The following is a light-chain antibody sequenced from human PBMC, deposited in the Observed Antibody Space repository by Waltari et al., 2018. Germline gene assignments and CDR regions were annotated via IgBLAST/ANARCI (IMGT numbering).Light chain of an antibody. Sequence: QSALTQPRSVSGSPGQSVTISCTGTSSDVGGYNYVSWYQQYPGKAPKLMIYDVSKRPSGVPDRFSCSKSGNTASLTISGLQAEDEVDYYCCSYAGSYTPWVFGGGTKLTVL. CDR3: CSYAGSYTPWV. CDR2: DVS. V-gene: IGLV2-11*01. CDR1: SSDVGGYNY. J-gene: IGLJ3*02.